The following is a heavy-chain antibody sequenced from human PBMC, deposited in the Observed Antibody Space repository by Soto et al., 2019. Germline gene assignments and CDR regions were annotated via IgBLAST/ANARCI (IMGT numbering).Heavy chain of an antibody. CDR1: GYTFTSYA. V-gene: IGHV1-3*01. Sequence: QVQLVQSGAEVKKPGASVKVSCKASGYTFTSYAMHWVRQAPGQRLEWMGWINAGNGNTKYSQKFQGRVTITRDTSASTAYMELSSLRSEDTAVYYCARGPPVEVLLWFGEAYPYYYYGMDVWGQGTTVTVSS. CDR3: ARGPPVEVLLWFGEAYPYYYYGMDV. J-gene: IGHJ6*02. CDR2: INAGNGNT. D-gene: IGHD3-10*01.